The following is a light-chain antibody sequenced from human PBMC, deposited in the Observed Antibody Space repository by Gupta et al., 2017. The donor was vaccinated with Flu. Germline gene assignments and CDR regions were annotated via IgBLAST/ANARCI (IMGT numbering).Light chain of an antibody. J-gene: IGKJ4*01. V-gene: IGKV3-15*01. CDR3: QQYHHWPLS. CDR1: HSLSSN. Sequence: DRVVTQSPGTLSVSPGERATLSCRASHSLSSNLAWYQQKPGQAPRLLIYGASTRATGIPARFSGSESGAEFTLTISSLQSEDSAVYYCQQYHHWPLSFGGGTKVEIK. CDR2: GAS.